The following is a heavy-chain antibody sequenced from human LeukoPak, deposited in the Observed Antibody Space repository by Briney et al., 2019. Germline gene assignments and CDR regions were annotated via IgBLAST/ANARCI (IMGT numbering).Heavy chain of an antibody. J-gene: IGHJ4*02. Sequence: SGGSLRLSCAASGFTFSSYSMNWVRQAPGKGLEWVSYISSSGSTIYYADSVKGRFTISRDNAKNSLYLQMNSLRAEDTAVYYCGLWGSGGYSLYWGQGTLATVSS. V-gene: IGHV3-48*04. CDR1: GFTFSSYS. CDR2: ISSSGSTI. CDR3: GLWGSGGYSLY. D-gene: IGHD3-10*01.